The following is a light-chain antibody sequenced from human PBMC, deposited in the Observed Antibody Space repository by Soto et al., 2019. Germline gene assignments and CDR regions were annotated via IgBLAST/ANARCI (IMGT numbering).Light chain of an antibody. Sequence: SYELTQPPSVSVAPGQTARIPCGGNNIGSKNVQWSQQKPGQAPVLVVYDDSDRPSGIPERFSGSSSENTATLTISRVEAGDEADYYCHVWDSSSDHSVFGPGTKVTVL. V-gene: IGLV3-21*02. CDR3: HVWDSSSDHSV. CDR1: NIGSKN. J-gene: IGLJ1*01. CDR2: DDS.